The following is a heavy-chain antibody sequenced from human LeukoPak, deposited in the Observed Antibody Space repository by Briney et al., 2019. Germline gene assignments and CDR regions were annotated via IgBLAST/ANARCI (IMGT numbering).Heavy chain of an antibody. CDR2: ISYDGSNK. CDR3: AREHVSYDFWSGYYPDY. J-gene: IGHJ4*02. Sequence: GSLRLSCAASGFTFSSYAMHWVRQAPGKGLEWVAVISYDGSNKYYADSVKGRFTISRDNSKNTLYLQMNSLRAEDTAVYCCAREHVSYDFWSGYYPDYWGQGTLVTVSS. V-gene: IGHV3-30*01. CDR1: GFTFSSYA. D-gene: IGHD3-3*01.